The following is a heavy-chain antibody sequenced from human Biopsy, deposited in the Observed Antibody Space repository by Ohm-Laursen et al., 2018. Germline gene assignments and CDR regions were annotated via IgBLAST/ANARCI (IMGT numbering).Heavy chain of an antibody. V-gene: IGHV2-70*11. D-gene: IGHD6-13*01. CDR1: GFSLSARGMC. Sequence: TQTLTLTCSFSGFSLSARGMCVSWIRQAPGKALEWPARVDWADYKDYSASLQTKLSISKDTSNDQVVLTVNNVDPADTATYYCARTPILIVSAGLVYRHRRHLQGMDVWGQGIAVTVS. CDR2: VDWADYK. CDR3: ARTPILIVSAGLVYRHRRHLQGMDV. J-gene: IGHJ6*02.